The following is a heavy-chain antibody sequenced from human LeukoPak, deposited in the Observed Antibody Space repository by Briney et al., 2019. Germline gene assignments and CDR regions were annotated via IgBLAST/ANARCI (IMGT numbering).Heavy chain of an antibody. CDR1: GGSFGGYY. D-gene: IGHD2-15*01. Sequence: PSETLSLTCAVYGGSFGGYYWSWIRQPPGKGLEWIGEINHSGSTNYNPSLKSRVTISVDTSKNQFSLKLSSVTAADTAVYYCARRGSGYCSGGSCYFGGWFDPWGQGTLVTVSS. CDR3: ARRGSGYCSGGSCYFGGWFDP. CDR2: INHSGST. V-gene: IGHV4-34*01. J-gene: IGHJ5*02.